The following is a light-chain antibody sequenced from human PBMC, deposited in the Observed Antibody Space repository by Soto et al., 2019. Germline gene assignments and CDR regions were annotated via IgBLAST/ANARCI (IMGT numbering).Light chain of an antibody. J-gene: IGKJ4*01. Sequence: DIVMTQSPLSLPVTPGEPASISCRSSQSLLHSNGYNCLDWYLQKPGQPPQLLIYLGSNRASGVPDRFSGSGSGTDFTLKICRVEAEDVGTYYCMQALQTPLTFGGGTKVEIK. V-gene: IGKV2-28*01. CDR1: QSLLHSNGYNC. CDR2: LGS. CDR3: MQALQTPLT.